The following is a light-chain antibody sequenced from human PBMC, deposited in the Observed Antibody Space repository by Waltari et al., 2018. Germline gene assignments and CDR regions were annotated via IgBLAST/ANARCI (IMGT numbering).Light chain of an antibody. J-gene: IGKJ3*01. Sequence: DIQMAQSPSSLSASVGDRVTITCRASQSIDSYLNWYQQKPVKAPKLLIYAASTLQSGVPSRFRGSGSGTDFTLTIISLQPEDFATYYCQQSDSIPTHFTFGPGTKVDIK. CDR3: QQSDSIPTHFT. CDR2: AAS. V-gene: IGKV1-39*01. CDR1: QSIDSY.